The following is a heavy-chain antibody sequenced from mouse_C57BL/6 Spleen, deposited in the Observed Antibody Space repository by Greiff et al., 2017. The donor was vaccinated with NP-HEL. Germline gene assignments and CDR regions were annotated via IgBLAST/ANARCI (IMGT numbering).Heavy chain of an antibody. D-gene: IGHD1-1*01. CDR2: IRNKANNHAT. CDR1: GFTFSDAW. V-gene: IGHV6-6*01. J-gene: IGHJ3*01. Sequence: EVQLVESGGGLVQPGGSMKLSCAASGFTFSDAWMDWVRQSPEKGLEWVAEIRNKANNHATYYAESVKGRFTISRDDSKSSVYLQMNSLRAEDTGIYYCTRDAGDYSWFAYWGQGTLVTVSA. CDR3: TRDAGDYSWFAY.